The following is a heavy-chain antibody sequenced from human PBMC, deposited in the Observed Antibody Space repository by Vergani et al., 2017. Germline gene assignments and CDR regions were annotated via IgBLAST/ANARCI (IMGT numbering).Heavy chain of an antibody. D-gene: IGHD4-17*01. Sequence: EVELVESGGGFVKPVESRRLSCAVSGLNFINAWMSWVRQAPGKGLEWVGRIRSKSDGDTTKYAGPVKGRFVISRDDSKNTIYLQMNRLKSEDTAVYYCTTLDYGDFSIHLHWAQGILVTVSS. V-gene: IGHV3-15*01. J-gene: IGHJ4*02. CDR2: IRSKSDGDTT. CDR1: GLNFINAW. CDR3: TTLDYGDFSIHLH.